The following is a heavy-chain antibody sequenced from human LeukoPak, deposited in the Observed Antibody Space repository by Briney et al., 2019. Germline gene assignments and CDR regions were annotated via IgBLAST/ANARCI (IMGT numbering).Heavy chain of an antibody. V-gene: IGHV4-4*07. CDR3: AREGRALADLPTSDY. D-gene: IGHD6-25*01. J-gene: IGHJ4*02. CDR1: GGSISSYY. CDR2: IYISRST. Sequence: PSETLSLTCTVSGGSISSYYWSWIRPPAGKGLEWIGRIYISRSTNYNLSLKSRVTMSVDTSKNQFSLKLSSVTAADTAVYYCAREGRALADLPTSDYWGQGTLVTVSS.